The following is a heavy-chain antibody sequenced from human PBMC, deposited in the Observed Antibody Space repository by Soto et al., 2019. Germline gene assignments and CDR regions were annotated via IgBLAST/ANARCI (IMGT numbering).Heavy chain of an antibody. V-gene: IGHV5-10-1*01. CDR3: ARPHGEDDSSGYYPRSHYYGMDV. Sequence: GEYLKISCKGSGYSFTSYWISWVRQMPGKGLEWMGRIDPSDSYTNYSPSFQGDVTISADKSISTAYLQWSSLKASDTAMYYCARPHGEDDSSGYYPRSHYYGMDVWGQGTTVTVSS. CDR1: GYSFTSYW. D-gene: IGHD3-22*01. J-gene: IGHJ6*02. CDR2: IDPSDSYT.